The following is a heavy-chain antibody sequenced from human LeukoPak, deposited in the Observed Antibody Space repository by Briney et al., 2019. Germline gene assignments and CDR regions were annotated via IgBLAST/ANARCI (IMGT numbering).Heavy chain of an antibody. J-gene: IGHJ3*02. CDR3: ARDLWIDYGDPNDAFDI. D-gene: IGHD4-17*01. Sequence: ASVKVSCKASGYTFTSYAMHWVRQAPGQRLEWMGWINAGNGNTKYSQKFQGRVTITRGTSASTAYMELSSLRSEDTAVYYCARDLWIDYGDPNDAFDIWGQGTMVTVSS. CDR2: INAGNGNT. CDR1: GYTFTSYA. V-gene: IGHV1-3*01.